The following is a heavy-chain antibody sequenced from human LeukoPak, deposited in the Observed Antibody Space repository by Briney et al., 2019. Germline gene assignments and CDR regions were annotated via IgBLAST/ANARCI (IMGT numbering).Heavy chain of an antibody. D-gene: IGHD6-13*01. V-gene: IGHV4-34*01. J-gene: IGHJ5*02. CDR1: GGSFSGYY. Sequence: SETLSLTCAVYGGSFSGYYWSWIRQPPGKGLEWIGEINRSGSTNYNPSLKSRVTISVDTSKNQFSLKLSSVTAADTAVYYCARGQRGSWGNWFDPWGQGTLVTVSS. CDR3: ARGQRGSWGNWFDP. CDR2: INRSGST.